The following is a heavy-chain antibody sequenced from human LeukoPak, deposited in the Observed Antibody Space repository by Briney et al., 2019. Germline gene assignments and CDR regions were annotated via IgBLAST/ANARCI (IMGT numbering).Heavy chain of an antibody. CDR3: ARDGVDYDILTDQYGMDV. CDR1: GGSISSYY. Sequence: PSETLSLTCTVSGGSISSYYWSWIRQPPGKGLEWIGYIYYSGSTNYNPSLKSRVTISVDTSKNQFSLKLSSVTAADTAVYYCARDGVDYDILTDQYGMDVWGQGTTVTVSS. D-gene: IGHD3-9*01. V-gene: IGHV4-59*01. J-gene: IGHJ6*02. CDR2: IYYSGST.